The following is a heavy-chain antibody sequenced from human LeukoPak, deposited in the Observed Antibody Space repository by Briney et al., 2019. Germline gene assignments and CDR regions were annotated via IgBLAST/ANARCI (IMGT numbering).Heavy chain of an antibody. V-gene: IGHV3-7*01. D-gene: IGHD4-17*01. CDR1: GFTFSSYW. J-gene: IGHJ2*01. CDR3: ARDRHGDTGDWSFDL. CDR2: TNQDGSET. Sequence: GGSLRLSCAASGFTFSSYWMSWVRQAPGKGVEWVANTNQDGSETYHVDSVKGRFTISTDNGRSSLFLQMNSLRVEDTAIYYCARDRHGDTGDWSFDLWGRGTLVTVSS.